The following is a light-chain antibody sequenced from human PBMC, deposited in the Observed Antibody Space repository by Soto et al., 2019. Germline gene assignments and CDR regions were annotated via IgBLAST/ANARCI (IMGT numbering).Light chain of an antibody. CDR1: SGHSTYI. CDR3: ETWDSNTRV. V-gene: IGLV4-60*03. Sequence: QPVLTQSSSASASLGSSVKLTCSLSSGHSTYIIAWHQQQPGKAPRYLMNLEASGSYNKGSGVPDRFSGSSSGADRYLTISNLQSEDEADYYCETWDSNTRVFGGGTKVTVL. J-gene: IGLJ3*02. CDR2: LEASGSY.